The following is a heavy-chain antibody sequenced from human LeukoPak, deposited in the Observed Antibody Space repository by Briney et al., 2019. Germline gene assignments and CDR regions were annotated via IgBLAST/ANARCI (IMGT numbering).Heavy chain of an antibody. Sequence: PSETLSLTCTVSGGPISSYYWGWIRQPPGKGLEWIGYIYYSGSTNYNPSLKSRVTISVDTSKNQFSLKLSSVTAADTAVYYCARWNYFYGMDVWGQGTTVTVSS. CDR2: IYYSGST. J-gene: IGHJ6*02. V-gene: IGHV4-59*01. CDR3: ARWNYFYGMDV. CDR1: GGPISSYY.